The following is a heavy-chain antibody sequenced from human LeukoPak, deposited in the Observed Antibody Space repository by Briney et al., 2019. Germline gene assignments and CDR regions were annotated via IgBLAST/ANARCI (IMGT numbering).Heavy chain of an antibody. CDR2: IYYSGST. Sequence: PSETLSLTCTVSGGSISSSSYYWGWIRQPPGKGLEWLGSIYYSGSTYYNPSLKSRVTISVDTSKNQFSLKLSSVTAADTAVYYCARQGSSGYDDAFDIWGQGTMVTVSS. D-gene: IGHD3-22*01. CDR3: ARQGSSGYDDAFDI. J-gene: IGHJ3*02. CDR1: GGSISSSSYY. V-gene: IGHV4-39*01.